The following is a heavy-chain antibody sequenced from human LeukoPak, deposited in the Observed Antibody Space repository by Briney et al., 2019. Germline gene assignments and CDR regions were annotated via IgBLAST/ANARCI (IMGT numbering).Heavy chain of an antibody. Sequence: GGSLRLSCAASGFTFSSYWMHCVRQAPGGGRVWVSRIQSDGSSTTYADPVKGRFTISRDNAKNTVYLQMNSRRAEDTAVYYCARDCGSGGCDYWGQGTLVTVSS. J-gene: IGHJ4*01. CDR3: ARDCGSGGCDY. CDR2: IQSDGSST. V-gene: IGHV3-74*01. CDR1: GFTFSSYW. D-gene: IGHD2-15*01.